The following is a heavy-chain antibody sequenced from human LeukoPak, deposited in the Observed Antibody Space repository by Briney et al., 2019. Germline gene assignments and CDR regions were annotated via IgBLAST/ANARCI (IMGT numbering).Heavy chain of an antibody. CDR1: GYTFTSYD. J-gene: IGHJ6*02. CDR3: ARGPPRYYYGSGSFYGMDV. D-gene: IGHD3-10*01. CDR2: MNPNSGNT. Sequence: GASVTVSCKASGYTFTSYDINWVRQATGQGLEWMGWMNPNSGNTGYAQKFQGRVTMTRNTSISTAYMELSSLRSEDTAVYYCARGPPRYYYGSGSFYGMDVWGQGTTVTVSS. V-gene: IGHV1-8*01.